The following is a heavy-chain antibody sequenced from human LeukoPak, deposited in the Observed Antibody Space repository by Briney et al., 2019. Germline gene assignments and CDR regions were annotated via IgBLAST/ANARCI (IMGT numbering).Heavy chain of an antibody. CDR1: GDSVSRSDSY. V-gene: IGHV4-39*01. CDR2: IYYSGRT. J-gene: IGHJ1*01. Sequence: SGTLSLTCSVSGDSVSRSDSYWDWIRQPPGKGLEWIGTIYYSGRTYYSPSLKSRVTMSVDPSNNQFSLNLRSVTAADTAVYYCARRRYYDGSGYLEWGQGTLLSVSS. CDR3: ARRRYYDGSGYLE. D-gene: IGHD3-22*01.